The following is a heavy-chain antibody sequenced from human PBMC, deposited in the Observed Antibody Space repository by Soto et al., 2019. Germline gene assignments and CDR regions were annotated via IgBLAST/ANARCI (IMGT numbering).Heavy chain of an antibody. V-gene: IGHV1-58*01. D-gene: IGHD1-26*01. Sequence: ASVKVSCKASGFTFTSSAVQWVRQARGQRLEWIGWIVVGSGNTNYAQKFQERVTITRDMSTSTAYMELSSLRSEDTAVYYCAAGGRKWELLVYYDYWGQGTLVTVSS. CDR3: AAGGRKWELLVYYDY. J-gene: IGHJ4*02. CDR2: IVVGSGNT. CDR1: GFTFTSSA.